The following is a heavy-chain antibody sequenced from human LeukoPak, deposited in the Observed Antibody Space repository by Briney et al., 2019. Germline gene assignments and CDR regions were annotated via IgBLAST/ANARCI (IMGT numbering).Heavy chain of an antibody. CDR3: ARVSTYGDYDY. V-gene: IGHV3-23*01. D-gene: IGHD4-17*01. J-gene: IGHJ4*02. Sequence: PGRSLGLSCAASGFTFSSYAMRWVSQAPGKGLEWVSTIRESSGVTYYEDSVKGRFTISRDISKNTVYLQMISLRAEDTAVYYCARVSTYGDYDYWGQGTVVTVSS. CDR2: IRESSGVT. CDR1: GFTFSSYA.